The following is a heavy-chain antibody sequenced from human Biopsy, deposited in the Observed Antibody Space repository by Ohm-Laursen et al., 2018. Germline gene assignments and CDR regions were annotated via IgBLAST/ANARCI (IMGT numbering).Heavy chain of an antibody. J-gene: IGHJ3*02. D-gene: IGHD6-19*01. CDR3: ARSGWPENDAFDI. Sequence: SLRLSCAASGFTVSSNYMSWVRQAPGKGLEWVPVIYSGGSTYYADSVKGRFTISRDNSKNTLYLQMNSLRAEDTAVYYCARSGWPENDAFDIWGQGTMVTVSS. V-gene: IGHV3-53*01. CDR2: IYSGGST. CDR1: GFTVSSNY.